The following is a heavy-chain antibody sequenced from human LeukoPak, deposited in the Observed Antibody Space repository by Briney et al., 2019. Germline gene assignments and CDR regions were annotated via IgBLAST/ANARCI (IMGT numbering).Heavy chain of an antibody. CDR2: IYTRGGT. V-gene: IGHV4-61*02. CDR1: GVSISSGSYY. J-gene: IGHJ5*02. Sequence: SETLSLTCTVSGVSISSGSYYWNRIRQPAGKGLEWIGRIYTRGGTNYNPSLKSRVTISVDTSKNQISLKLSSVTAADTAIYYCTRGYDISGYLRAFDPWGQGTLVTVSS. D-gene: IGHD3-22*01. CDR3: TRGYDISGYLRAFDP.